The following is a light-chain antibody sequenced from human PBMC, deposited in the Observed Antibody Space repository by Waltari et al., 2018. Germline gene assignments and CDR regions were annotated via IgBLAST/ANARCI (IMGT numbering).Light chain of an antibody. Sequence: DIVLTQSPDSLAVSLGERATINCKSSQSVVFSSNNKNYLAWYQQKPGQPPKLLITWASTRESGVPYRFSGSGSETDFTLTISSLQAEDVAVYYCQQCYTFPYTFGQWTKLEIK. V-gene: IGKV4-1*01. CDR1: QSVVFSSNNKNY. CDR3: QQCYTFPYT. CDR2: WAS. J-gene: IGKJ2*01.